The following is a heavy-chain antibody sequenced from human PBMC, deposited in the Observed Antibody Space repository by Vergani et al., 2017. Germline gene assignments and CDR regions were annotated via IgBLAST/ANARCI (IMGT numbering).Heavy chain of an antibody. Sequence: QVQLQESGPGLVKPSETLSLTCTVSGGSISSYYWSWIRQPPGKGLELVGYIYYSGSTYYNPSLKSRVTISVDTSKNQFSLKLSTVTAADTAVYYCASSGYIFNGFDPWGQGTLVTVSS. V-gene: IGHV4-59*06. CDR2: IYYSGST. CDR3: ASSGYIFNGFDP. CDR1: GGSISSYY. D-gene: IGHD3-9*01. J-gene: IGHJ5*02.